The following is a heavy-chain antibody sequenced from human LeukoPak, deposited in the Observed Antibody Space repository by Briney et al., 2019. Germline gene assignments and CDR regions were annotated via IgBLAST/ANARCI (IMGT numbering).Heavy chain of an antibody. J-gene: IGHJ5*02. CDR3: ARKLRSTQIWFDP. CDR2: VNPNSGGT. V-gene: IGHV1-2*02. D-gene: IGHD2-2*01. CDR1: GYTFTGYY. Sequence: ASVTVSCKASGYTFTGYYMHWVRQAPGQGLEWMGWVNPNSGGTNYAQKFQGRVTMTRDTSISTAYMELSRLRSDDTAVYYCARKLRSTQIWFDPWGQGTLVTVSS.